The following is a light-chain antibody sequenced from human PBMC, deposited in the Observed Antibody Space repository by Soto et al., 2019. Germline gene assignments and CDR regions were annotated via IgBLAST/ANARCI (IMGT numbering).Light chain of an antibody. CDR1: SNDVGGYNY. V-gene: IGLV2-8*01. CDR2: EVN. Sequence: QSALTQPPSASGSPGQSVTISCPGSSNDVGGYNYVSWYQQHPGKAPKLMIYEVNKRPSGVPDRFSGSKSGNTASLTVSGLQADDEADYYCSSYAGSTNYVFGTGTKVTVL. CDR3: SSYAGSTNYV. J-gene: IGLJ1*01.